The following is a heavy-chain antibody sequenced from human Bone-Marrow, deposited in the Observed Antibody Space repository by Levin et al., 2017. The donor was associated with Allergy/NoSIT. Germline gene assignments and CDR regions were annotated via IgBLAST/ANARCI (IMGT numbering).Heavy chain of an antibody. CDR2: TFYTGST. V-gene: IGHV4-39*01. Sequence: SQTLSLTCSVSGDSISSTTYYWGWIRQPPGKGLEWIGTTFYTGSTYYNPSLESRVAISVDTSKNQFSLKLRSVTAADTAVYYCARHFGPIVATVIDSWGRGALVTVSS. CDR3: ARHFGPIVATVIDS. D-gene: IGHD5-12*01. CDR1: GDSISSTTYY. J-gene: IGHJ4*02.